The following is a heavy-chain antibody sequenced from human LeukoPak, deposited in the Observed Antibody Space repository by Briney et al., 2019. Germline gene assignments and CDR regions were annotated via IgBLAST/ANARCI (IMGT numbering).Heavy chain of an antibody. CDR3: ATLRGSGSYYNENWFDH. Sequence: PGGSLRLSCAASGFTFSSYALSWVRQAPGKGLEYVSATSGSGRDTYYADSVRGRFTISRDNSKNTLYLQMNSLRAEDTAVYYCATLRGSGSYYNENWFDHWGQGTLATVSS. V-gene: IGHV3-23*01. J-gene: IGHJ5*02. CDR2: TSGSGRDT. D-gene: IGHD3-10*01. CDR1: GFTFSSYA.